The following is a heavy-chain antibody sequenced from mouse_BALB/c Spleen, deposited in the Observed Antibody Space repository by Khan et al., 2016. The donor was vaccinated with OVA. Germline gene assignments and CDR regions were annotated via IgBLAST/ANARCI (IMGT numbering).Heavy chain of an antibody. Sequence: EVQLVESGGGLVQPGGSLKLSCVASGFTFSSYGMSWVRQTPDTRLELVATINSNGGSTYYPDSVKGRFTISRDNAKNTLYLQMSSLKSEETAMYYCARMARTINWGQGTTLTVSS. CDR3: ARMARTIN. CDR2: INSNGGST. V-gene: IGHV5-6-3*01. J-gene: IGHJ2*01. CDR1: GFTFSSYG.